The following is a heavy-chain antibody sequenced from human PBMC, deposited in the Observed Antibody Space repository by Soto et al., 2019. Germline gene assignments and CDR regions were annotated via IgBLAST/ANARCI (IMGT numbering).Heavy chain of an antibody. CDR3: AKGTSNGGCFNPFDY. J-gene: IGHJ4*02. V-gene: IGHV3-23*01. D-gene: IGHD6-19*01. CDR1: GFTFVNYA. Sequence: EVQLLESGGGLVQPGGSLRLSCAASGFTFVNYAMNWVRQAPGKGLEWVATLSGSGTSTYYADSVKGRFTISRDNSRNTLYLQMNSLSAEDTAVYYCAKGTSNGGCFNPFDYWGQGTVVTVSS. CDR2: LSGSGTST.